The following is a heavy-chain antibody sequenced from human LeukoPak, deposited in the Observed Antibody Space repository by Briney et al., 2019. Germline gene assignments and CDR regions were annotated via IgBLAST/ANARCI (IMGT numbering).Heavy chain of an antibody. Sequence: QTGGSLRLSCAASGFTFSGSAMHWVRQASGKGLEWVGRIRSKANSYASAYAASVKGRVTISRDDSKNTAYLQMNSLKTEDTAVYYCTRLSYYYGSGSYSTRYRSPIDWGQGTLVTVSS. CDR1: GFTFSGSA. J-gene: IGHJ4*02. D-gene: IGHD3-10*01. CDR3: TRLSYYYGSGSYSTRYRSPID. CDR2: IRSKANSYAS. V-gene: IGHV3-73*01.